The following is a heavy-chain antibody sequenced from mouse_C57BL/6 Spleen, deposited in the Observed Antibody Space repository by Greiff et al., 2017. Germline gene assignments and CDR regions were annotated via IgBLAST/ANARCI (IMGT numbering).Heavy chain of an antibody. CDR2: IDPSDSET. V-gene: IGHV1-52*01. CDR1: GYTFTSYW. J-gene: IGHJ3*01. D-gene: IGHD3-2*02. Sequence: QVQLQQPGAELVRPGSSVKLSCKASGYTFTSYWMHWVKQRPIQGLEWIGNIDPSDSETHYNQKFKDKATLTVDKSSSTAYMQLSSLTSEDSAVYYCASQTAQASGFAYWGQGTLVTVSA. CDR3: ASQTAQASGFAY.